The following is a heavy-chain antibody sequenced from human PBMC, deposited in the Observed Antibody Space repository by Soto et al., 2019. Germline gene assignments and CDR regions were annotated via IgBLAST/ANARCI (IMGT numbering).Heavy chain of an antibody. V-gene: IGHV3-30*18. D-gene: IGHD4-17*01. CDR3: AKAIYGDYAPFDF. CDR2: ISYDESEK. J-gene: IGHJ4*02. Sequence: QVQLAESGGGVVQPGRSLRLTCAASGFTFSSYGMHWVHQAPGKGLEWVAVISYDESEKHYADSVKGRLTISRDNSKNTLYLQMNSLRTEDTAIYYCAKAIYGDYAPFDFWGQGTLVTVSS. CDR1: GFTFSSYG.